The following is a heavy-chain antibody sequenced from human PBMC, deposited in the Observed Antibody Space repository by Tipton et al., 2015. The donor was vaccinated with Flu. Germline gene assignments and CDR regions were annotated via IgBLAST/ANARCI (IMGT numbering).Heavy chain of an antibody. CDR3: AKAPHYGNDY. D-gene: IGHD4-17*01. J-gene: IGHJ4*02. V-gene: IGHV3-30*02. Sequence: SLRLSCAPPGFTFSNYAMHWVRQTPGKGLEWVAFISYDGSNTYYADSVKGRFTISRDNSKNTLYLEMNSLRTEDAAVYYCAKAPHYGNDYWGQGTLVTVSS. CDR1: GFTFSNYA. CDR2: ISYDGSNT.